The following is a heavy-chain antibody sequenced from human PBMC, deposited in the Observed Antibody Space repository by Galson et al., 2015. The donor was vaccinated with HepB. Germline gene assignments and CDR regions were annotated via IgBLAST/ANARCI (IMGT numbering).Heavy chain of an antibody. Sequence: SVKVSCQASGYSFSNYGISWVRQAPGQGLEWLGWSSAYRDKANYAQIVQGRVTMTTDTSTSTAYMELRSLTSDDTAMYYGVRDWYCSGRNCVNCLDPWGQGTLVTVSS. J-gene: IGHJ5*02. V-gene: IGHV1-18*04. D-gene: IGHD2-15*01. CDR2: SSAYRDKA. CDR1: GYSFSNYG. CDR3: VRDWYCSGRNCVNCLDP.